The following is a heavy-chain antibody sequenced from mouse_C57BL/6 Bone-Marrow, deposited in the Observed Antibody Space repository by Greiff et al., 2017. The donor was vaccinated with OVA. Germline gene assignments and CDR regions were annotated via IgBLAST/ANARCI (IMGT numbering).Heavy chain of an antibody. J-gene: IGHJ2*01. V-gene: IGHV3-6*01. CDR3: ARGEVYYFYY. CDR2: ISYDGSN. Sequence: EVKLMESGPGLVKPSQSLSLTCSVTGYSITSGYYWNWIRQFPGNKLEWMGYISYDGSNNYNPSLKNRISITRDTSKNQFFLKLNSVTTEDTATYYCARGEVYYFYYWGQGTTLTVSS. CDR1: GYSITSGYY.